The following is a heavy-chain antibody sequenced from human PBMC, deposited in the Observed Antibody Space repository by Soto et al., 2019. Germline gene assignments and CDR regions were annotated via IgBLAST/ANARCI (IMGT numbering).Heavy chain of an antibody. J-gene: IGHJ6*03. D-gene: IGHD1-7*01. Sequence: QVQLQESGPGLVKPSQTLSLTCAISGDSVSSNSAAWNWIRLSPSRGLEWLARTYYRSRCYNDYAVSVRSRITVNPDTSKHQFSLQLSSVPHEDTAVYYCAGTTSHQWYYMDVWGKGTTVTVSS. CDR3: AGTTSHQWYYMDV. CDR1: GDSVSSNSAA. V-gene: IGHV6-1*01. CDR2: TYYRSRCYN.